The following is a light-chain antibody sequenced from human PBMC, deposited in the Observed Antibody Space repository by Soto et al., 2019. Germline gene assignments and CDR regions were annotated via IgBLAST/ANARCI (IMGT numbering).Light chain of an antibody. V-gene: IGKV1-39*01. CDR3: QQSYRTPT. J-gene: IGKJ5*01. CDR1: QTFNSW. Sequence: DIQMTQSPSRMYASVGDTITITCRASQTFNSWVTWYQQKPGKAPKLLIYGASTLQSGVPSRFSGSGSGTDYTLTISSLQPEDFATYYCQQSYRTPTFGQGTRLEIK. CDR2: GAS.